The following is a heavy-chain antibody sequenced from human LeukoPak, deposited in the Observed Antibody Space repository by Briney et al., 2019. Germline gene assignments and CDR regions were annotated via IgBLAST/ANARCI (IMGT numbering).Heavy chain of an antibody. D-gene: IGHD6-19*01. Sequence: PSETLSLTCAVYGGSFSGYYWSWIRQPPGKGLEWIGEINHSGSTNYNPSLKSRVTISVDTSKNQFSLKLSSVTAADTAVYYCARGLAVAGVGVDYWGQGTLVTVSS. CDR3: ARGLAVAGVGVDY. CDR2: INHSGST. J-gene: IGHJ4*02. V-gene: IGHV4-34*01. CDR1: GGSFSGYY.